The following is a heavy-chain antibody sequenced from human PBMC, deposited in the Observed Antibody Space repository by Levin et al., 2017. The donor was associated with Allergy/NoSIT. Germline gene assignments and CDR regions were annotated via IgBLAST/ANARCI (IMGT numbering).Heavy chain of an antibody. CDR2: IYYSGST. J-gene: IGHJ1*01. CDR1: GGSVSSGSYY. CDR3: ARDYSSGWTTLEGFQH. D-gene: IGHD6-19*01. Sequence: SQTLSLTCTVSGGSVSSGSYYWSWIRQPPGKGLEWIGYIYYSGSTNYNPSLKSRVTISVDTSKNQFSLKLSSVTAADTAVYYCARDYSSGWTTLEGFQHWGQGTLVTVSS. V-gene: IGHV4-61*01.